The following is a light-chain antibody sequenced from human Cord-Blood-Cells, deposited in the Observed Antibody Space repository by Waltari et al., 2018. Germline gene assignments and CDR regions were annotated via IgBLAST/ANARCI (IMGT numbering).Light chain of an antibody. CDR3: MQALQTPLT. V-gene: IGKV2-28*01. J-gene: IGKJ4*01. CDR1: QSLLHSNGYNY. Sequence: DIVMPQSPLSLPDTPGEPASISCRSSQSLLHSNGYNYLDWYLQKPGQSPQLLIYLGSNRASGVPDRFSGSGSGADFTLKISRVEAEDVGVYYCMQALQTPLTFGGGTKVEIK. CDR2: LGS.